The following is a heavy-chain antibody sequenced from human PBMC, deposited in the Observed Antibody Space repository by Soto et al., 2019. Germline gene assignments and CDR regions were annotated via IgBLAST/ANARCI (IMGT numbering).Heavy chain of an antibody. V-gene: IGHV1-69*15. CDR3: ARHVPAAGYYYGMDV. Sequence: QVQLVQSGAEVKKPGSSVKVSCKASGGTFSSYAISWVRQAPGQGLEWMGRIIPIFGTANYAQKFQGRVTXPSXXSXSTAYMELSSLRSEDTAVYYCARHVPAAGYYYGMDVWGQGTTVTVSS. CDR1: GGTFSSYA. D-gene: IGHD2-2*01. CDR2: IIPIFGTA. J-gene: IGHJ6*02.